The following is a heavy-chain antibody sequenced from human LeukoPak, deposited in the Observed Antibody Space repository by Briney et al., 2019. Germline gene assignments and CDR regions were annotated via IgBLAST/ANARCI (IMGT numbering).Heavy chain of an antibody. CDR1: GFDFGAYE. V-gene: IGHV3-7*01. Sequence: GGSLRLSCAASGFDFGAYEMNWVRQAPGKGLEWVANMDPTGSQKRYVDSVRGRFTISKDNPGASLYLDMHSLRAEDTAIYYCAIWTSGNYWGQGTLVTVSS. CDR3: AIWTSGNY. CDR2: MDPTGSQK. J-gene: IGHJ4*02. D-gene: IGHD1-1*01.